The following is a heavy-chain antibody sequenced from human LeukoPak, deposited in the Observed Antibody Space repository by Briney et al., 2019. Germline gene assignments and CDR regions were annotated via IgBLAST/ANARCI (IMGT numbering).Heavy chain of an antibody. CDR3: ATNLGIAVAGGAFDL. CDR2: FDPEDGKT. J-gene: IGHJ3*01. V-gene: IGHV1-24*01. Sequence: ASVPVSRQVSSYSLTELFMHWVRPAPGKGLAWMGGFDPEDGKTIYAQRLQGRVTMTEDTSTDTAYMQLRSLISEDSAVYYCATNLGIAVAGGAFDLWGQGTVVTVSS. D-gene: IGHD6-19*01. CDR1: SYSLTELF.